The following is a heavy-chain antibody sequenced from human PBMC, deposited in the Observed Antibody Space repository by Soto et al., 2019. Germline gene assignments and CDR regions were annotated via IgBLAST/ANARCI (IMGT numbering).Heavy chain of an antibody. D-gene: IGHD1-20*01. V-gene: IGHV4-39*01. CDR2: VDYSGTA. J-gene: IGHJ4*02. CDR1: SGSISVTDVF. Sequence: LSLTCTVSSGSISVTDVFWGWVRQPPGKGLEWIGNVDYSGTAYFSPSLATRVTFHVDTSKNQFSLTLYSVTAADTAVYYCARITGRHLDYWGQGTLVTVSS. CDR3: ARITGRHLDY.